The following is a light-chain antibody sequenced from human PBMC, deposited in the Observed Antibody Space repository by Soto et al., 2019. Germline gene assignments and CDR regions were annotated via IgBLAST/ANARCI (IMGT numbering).Light chain of an antibody. Sequence: DIVLTQSPATLTLSPGERATLSCRASQTVGIYLAWYQHNRCQAPRLLIYDASIRATGLPARFSGSGSGTDFTLTISSLEPEDFAVYYCQQRAGWPSLSFGGGSKVQIK. J-gene: IGKJ4*01. CDR3: QQRAGWPSLS. CDR1: QTVGIY. V-gene: IGKV3-11*01. CDR2: DAS.